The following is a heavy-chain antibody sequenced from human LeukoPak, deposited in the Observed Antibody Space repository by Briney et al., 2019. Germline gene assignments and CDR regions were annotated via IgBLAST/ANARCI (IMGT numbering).Heavy chain of an antibody. CDR1: GFTFRSYA. D-gene: IGHD6-13*01. CDR3: ARGEGYSSSWYRHHLDY. Sequence: GGSLRLSCAASGFTFRSYAMHWVRQGPGKGLEWVAVISYDGSNEDYTDSVKGRFIISRDDSKNTMSLQMNSLRAEDTAVYYCARGEGYSSSWYRHHLDYWGQGTLVTVSS. CDR2: ISYDGSNE. V-gene: IGHV3-30-3*01. J-gene: IGHJ4*02.